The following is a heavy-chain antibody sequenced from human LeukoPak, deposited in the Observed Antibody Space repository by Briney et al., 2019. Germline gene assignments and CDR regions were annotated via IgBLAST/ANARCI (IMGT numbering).Heavy chain of an antibody. CDR2: INSGGSGT. D-gene: IGHD7-27*01. CDR1: GFPLSSYW. J-gene: IGHJ4*02. V-gene: IGHV3-74*01. Sequence: GGSLRLSCAASGFPLSSYWMHWVRQAPGKGLVWVSRINSGGSGTSYADSVEGRFTISRDNVKNTLYLQMNSLGAEDTAVYYCASSLGPLPHYWGQGTLVTVSS. CDR3: ASSLGPLPHY.